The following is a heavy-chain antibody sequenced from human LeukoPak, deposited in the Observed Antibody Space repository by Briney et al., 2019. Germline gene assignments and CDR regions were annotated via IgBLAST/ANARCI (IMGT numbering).Heavy chain of an antibody. V-gene: IGHV1-69*01. CDR3: ARVYQSGYYMDV. CDR1: GGTFSSYA. D-gene: IGHD1-14*01. J-gene: IGHJ6*03. CDR2: IIPIFGTA. Sequence: ASVKVPCKASGGTFSSYAISWVRQAPGQGLEWMGGIIPIFGTANYAQKFQGRVTITADESTSTAYMELSSLRSEDTAVYYCARVYQSGYYMDVWGKGTTVTVSS.